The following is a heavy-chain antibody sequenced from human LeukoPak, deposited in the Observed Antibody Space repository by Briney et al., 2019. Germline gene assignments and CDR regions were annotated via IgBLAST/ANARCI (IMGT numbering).Heavy chain of an antibody. CDR3: GGEGGYYLDSNGENAFDI. CDR2: TYYCGST. J-gene: IGHJ3*02. D-gene: IGHD3-22*01. CDR1: GGXISRYY. V-gene: IGHV4-59*01. Sequence: SETLSLTRLVSGGXISRYYCSWIRPPPWGGLQWIGYTYYCGSTNYNPSLKRRVTISVHKSKNQFSLKLASVTAADTAESYCGGEGGYYLDSNGENAFDIWGQGTMVTVSS.